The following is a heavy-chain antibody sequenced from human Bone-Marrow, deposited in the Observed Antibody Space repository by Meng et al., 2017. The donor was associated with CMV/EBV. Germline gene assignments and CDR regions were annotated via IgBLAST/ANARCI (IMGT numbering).Heavy chain of an antibody. CDR1: GFTFSDYY. CDR3: ASGYSYGYYFKY. Sequence: GESLKISCAASGFTFSDYYMSWIRQAPGKGLEWISYITGSGRTIYYTDSVKGRFTISRDNAKRSLYLQMNSLRAEDTAVYYCASGYSYGYYFKYWGQGALVTVS. CDR2: ITGSGRTI. D-gene: IGHD5-18*01. J-gene: IGHJ4*02. V-gene: IGHV3-11*01.